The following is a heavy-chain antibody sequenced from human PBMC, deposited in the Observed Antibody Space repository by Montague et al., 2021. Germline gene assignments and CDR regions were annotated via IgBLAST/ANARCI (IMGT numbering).Heavy chain of an antibody. CDR1: GFTFSDYY. CDR3: ARDSDSWSGNFSVYGMDV. J-gene: IGHJ6*02. D-gene: IGHD3-3*01. Sequence: SLRLSCAASGFTFSDYYMSWIRQAPGKGLEWVSYISTSGSTIYFADSVKGRFTISRDNAKNSLFLQMNSLRAEDTAVYYCARDSDSWSGNFSVYGMDVWGQGTTVIVSS. V-gene: IGHV3-11*01. CDR2: ISTSGSTI.